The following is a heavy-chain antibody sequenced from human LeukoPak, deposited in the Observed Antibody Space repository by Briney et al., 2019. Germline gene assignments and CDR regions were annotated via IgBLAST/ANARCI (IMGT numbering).Heavy chain of an antibody. CDR2: ISVNGDTT. J-gene: IGHJ4*02. CDR3: AKDDGYRYDNGGWFDY. CDR1: GFTFTSHP. V-gene: IGHV3-23*01. D-gene: IGHD5-18*01. Sequence: GSLRLSCAASGFTFTSHPMNWVRQAPGKGLEGVSAISVNGDTTYYADSVKGRFTISRDNSKNTVFLQMNSLRVDDTAVYYCAKDDGYRYDNGGWFDYWGQGTLVTVSS.